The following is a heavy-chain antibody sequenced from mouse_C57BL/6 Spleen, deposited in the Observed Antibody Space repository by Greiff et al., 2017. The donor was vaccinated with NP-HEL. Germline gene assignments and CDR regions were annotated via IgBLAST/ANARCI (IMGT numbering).Heavy chain of an antibody. Sequence: VKLQESGAELARPGASVKMSCKASGYTFTSYTMHWVKQRPGQGLEWIGDINPSSGYTKYNQKFKDKATLTADKSSSTAYMQLSSLTSEDSAVYYCAYDYDSSFDYWGTGTTLTVSS. CDR2: INPSSGYT. V-gene: IGHV1-4*01. J-gene: IGHJ2*01. D-gene: IGHD2-4*01. CDR3: AYDYDSSFDY. CDR1: GYTFTSYT.